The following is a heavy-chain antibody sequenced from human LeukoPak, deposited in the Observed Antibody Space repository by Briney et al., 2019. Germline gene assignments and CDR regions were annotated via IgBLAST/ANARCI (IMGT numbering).Heavy chain of an antibody. J-gene: IGHJ4*02. CDR3: AKVGYYGSGSSRTFDY. V-gene: IGHV3-23*01. Sequence: GGSLRLSCAASGFTFSNYAMSWVRQAPGKGLEWVSAISGSGGSTYYADSMKGRFTISRDNSKNTLYLQMNSLRAEDTAVYYCAKVGYYGSGSSRTFDYWGQGTLVTVSS. CDR2: ISGSGGST. D-gene: IGHD3-10*01. CDR1: GFTFSNYA.